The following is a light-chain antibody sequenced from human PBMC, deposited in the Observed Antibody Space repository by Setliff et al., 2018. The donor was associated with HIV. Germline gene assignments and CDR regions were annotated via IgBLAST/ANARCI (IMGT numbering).Light chain of an antibody. J-gene: IGLJ1*01. V-gene: IGLV2-11*01. CDR1: SSDIGGYNY. CDR2: DIT. Sequence: QSALTQPRSVSGSPGQSVTFSCTGASSDIGGYNYVSWYQQHPGKAPKLLIYDITKRPSGVPDRFSGFKSGNTASLTISGLQAEDEADYYCCSYAGNFVFVVGGGTK. CDR3: CSYAGNFVFV.